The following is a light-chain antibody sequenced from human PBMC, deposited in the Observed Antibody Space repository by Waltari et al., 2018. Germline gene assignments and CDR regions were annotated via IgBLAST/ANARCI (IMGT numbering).Light chain of an antibody. CDR1: QDISNY. V-gene: IGKV1-33*01. CDR3: QQYDNPFT. Sequence: DIQMTQSPSSLSASVGDRVPITCQASQDISNYLNWYQQKPGKAPKLLIYDASNLETGVPSRFSGSGSGTDFTFTISSLQPEDIATYYCQQYDNPFTFGPGTKVDIK. CDR2: DAS. J-gene: IGKJ3*01.